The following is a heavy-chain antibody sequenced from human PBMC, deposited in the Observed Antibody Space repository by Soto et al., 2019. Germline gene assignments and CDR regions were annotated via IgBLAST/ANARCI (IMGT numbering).Heavy chain of an antibody. CDR2: INHSGST. J-gene: IGHJ4*02. Sequence: QVQLQQWGAGLLKPSETLSLTCAVYGGSFSGYYWSWIRQPPGKGLEWIGEINHSGSTNYNPSLKRRVTISVDTSKNQFALKLSSLTAADTAVYYCARASSSWYFDYWGQGTLVTVSS. D-gene: IGHD6-13*01. CDR1: GGSFSGYY. V-gene: IGHV4-34*01. CDR3: ARASSSWYFDY.